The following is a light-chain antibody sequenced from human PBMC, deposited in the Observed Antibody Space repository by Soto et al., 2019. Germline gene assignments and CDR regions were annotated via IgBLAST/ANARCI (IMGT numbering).Light chain of an antibody. CDR2: AAS. V-gene: IGKV3-15*01. CDR1: QSVSTN. J-gene: IGKJ3*01. CDR3: QEYSKWPLFT. Sequence: EIVVTQSPGILSVSPGDRATLSCRASQSVSTNLAWYQQKPGQAPTLLIYAASTRATGIPARFTGSGSGTDFTLTISSLQSEDFAVYYCQEYSKWPLFTFGPGTRVISN.